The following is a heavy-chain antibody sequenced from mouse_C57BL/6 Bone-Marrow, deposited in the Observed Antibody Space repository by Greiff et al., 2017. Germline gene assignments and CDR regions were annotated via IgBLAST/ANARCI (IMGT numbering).Heavy chain of an antibody. D-gene: IGHD2-3*01. Sequence: QVQLQQPGAELVKPGASVKLSCKASGYTFTSYWMHWVKQRPGQGLEWIGMIHPNSGSTNYNEKFKSKATLTVDKSSSTAYMQLSSLTSEDSAVYYCARIDDGYYEDLFDYWGQGTTLTVSS. CDR3: ARIDDGYYEDLFDY. CDR1: GYTFTSYW. J-gene: IGHJ2*01. CDR2: IHPNSGST. V-gene: IGHV1-64*01.